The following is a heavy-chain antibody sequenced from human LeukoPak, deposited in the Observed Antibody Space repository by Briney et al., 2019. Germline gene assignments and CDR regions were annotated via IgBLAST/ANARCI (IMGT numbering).Heavy chain of an antibody. J-gene: IGHJ4*02. CDR1: GGSISSYY. CDR3: AGVLYSLEMAN. V-gene: IGHV4-59*01. CDR2: IYYSGST. D-gene: IGHD5-24*01. Sequence: SETLSLTYTVSGGSISSYYWSWIRRPPGKGLEWIGYIYYSGSTNYNPSLKSRVTISVDTSKNQFSLKLSSVTAADTAVYYCAGVLYSLEMANWGQGTLVTVSS.